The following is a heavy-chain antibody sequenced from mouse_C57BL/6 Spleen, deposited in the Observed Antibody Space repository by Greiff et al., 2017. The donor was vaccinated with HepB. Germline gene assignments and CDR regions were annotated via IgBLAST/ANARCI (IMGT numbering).Heavy chain of an antibody. CDR3: TRSDDGYYRYWFAY. CDR2: IDPETGGT. D-gene: IGHD2-3*01. CDR1: GYTFTDYE. V-gene: IGHV1-15*01. J-gene: IGHJ3*01. Sequence: VKLQQSGAELVRPGASVTLSCKASGYTFTDYEMHWVKQTPVHGLEWIGAIDPETGGTAYNQKFKGKAILTADKSSSTAYMARRSLTSADSAVFYCTRSDDGYYRYWFAYWGQGTLVTVSA.